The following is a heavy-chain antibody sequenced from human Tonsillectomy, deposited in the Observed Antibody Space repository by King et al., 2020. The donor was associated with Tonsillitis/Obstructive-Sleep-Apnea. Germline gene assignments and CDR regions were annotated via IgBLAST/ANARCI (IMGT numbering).Heavy chain of an antibody. V-gene: IGHV1-46*01. CDR3: ARAPAGYYHYMDV. CDR1: GYTFTTYS. CDR2: INPSGGST. D-gene: IGHD2-2*03. Sequence: QLVQSGAEVKKPGASVKVSCKASGYTFTTYSMHWVRQAPGQGLEWMGVINPSGGSTSYAQKFQGRVTMTRDTSTTTVYMELSSLRSEDTAVYYCARAPAGYYHYMDVWGKGATVTVSS. J-gene: IGHJ6*03.